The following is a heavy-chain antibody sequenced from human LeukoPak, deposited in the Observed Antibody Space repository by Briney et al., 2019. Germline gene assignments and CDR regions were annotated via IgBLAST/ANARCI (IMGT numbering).Heavy chain of an antibody. CDR3: ARVLGRDYDSSGYVIWFDP. D-gene: IGHD3-22*01. CDR1: GGTFSSYA. J-gene: IGHJ5*02. Sequence: ASVKVSCKASGGTFSSYAISWVRQAPGQGLEWMGGIIPIFGTANYAQKFQGRVTITADESTSTAYMELSSLRSEDTAVYYCARVLGRDYDSSGYVIWFDPWGQGTLVTVSS. V-gene: IGHV1-69*13. CDR2: IIPIFGTA.